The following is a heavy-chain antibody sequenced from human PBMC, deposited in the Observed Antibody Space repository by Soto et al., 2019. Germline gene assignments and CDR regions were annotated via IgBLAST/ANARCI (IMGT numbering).Heavy chain of an antibody. D-gene: IGHD6-19*01. CDR1: GFSLSSTRVA. V-gene: IGHV2-5*02. J-gene: IGHJ4*02. CDR2: IYWDDDK. Sequence: QITLKESGPPLVKPTQTLTLTCTFSGFSLSSTRVAVGWIRHPPGKALEWLALIYWDDDKRYSPFLKSRLTITKDTSKNQVVLTMTNMDPVDTATYYCAHSVVAGLGYYFDYWGQGTLVTVSS. CDR3: AHSVVAGLGYYFDY.